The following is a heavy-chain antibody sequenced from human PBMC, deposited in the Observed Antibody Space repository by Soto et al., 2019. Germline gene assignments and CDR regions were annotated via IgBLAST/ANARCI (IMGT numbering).Heavy chain of an antibody. D-gene: IGHD1-26*01. CDR2: ISDNADRI. J-gene: IGHJ4*02. V-gene: IGHV3-23*01. CDR1: GFSFSSTS. Sequence: GGSLRLSCAASGFSFSSTSMAWVRQAPGKGLEWVSSISDNADRIFYADSVRGRFTFSRDNSRNKLYLQMNGLRAEDTALYYCVILALGKFDFWGQGNLVTVSS. CDR3: VILALGKFDF.